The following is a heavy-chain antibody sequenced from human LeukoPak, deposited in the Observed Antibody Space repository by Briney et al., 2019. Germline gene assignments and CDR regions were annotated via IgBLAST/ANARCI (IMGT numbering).Heavy chain of an antibody. J-gene: IGHJ4*02. Sequence: SGGSLRLSCAASGFTFSDYDMHWVRQPTGKGLEWDAAIGTAGDTYYTGSVKGRFTISRENAKNSLYLQMNSLRAGDTAVYYCARVAKERVGGVYYFDYWGQGTLVTVSS. CDR1: GFTFSDYD. CDR2: IGTAGDT. D-gene: IGHD1-1*01. CDR3: ARVAKERVGGVYYFDY. V-gene: IGHV3-13*01.